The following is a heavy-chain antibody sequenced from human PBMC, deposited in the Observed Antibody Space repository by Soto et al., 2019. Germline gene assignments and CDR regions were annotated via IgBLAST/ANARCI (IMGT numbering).Heavy chain of an antibody. CDR3: ARVFRAGYCSGGSCSPRAYYMDV. J-gene: IGHJ6*03. CDR1: GFTFTSSA. CDR2: INAGNGNT. Sequence: ASVKVSCKASGFTFTSSAMQWVRQARGQRLEWIGWINAGNGNTKYSQKFQGRVTITRDTSASTAYMELSSLRSEDTAVYYCARVFRAGYCSGGSCSPRAYYMDVWGKGTTVTVSS. D-gene: IGHD2-15*01. V-gene: IGHV1-3*01.